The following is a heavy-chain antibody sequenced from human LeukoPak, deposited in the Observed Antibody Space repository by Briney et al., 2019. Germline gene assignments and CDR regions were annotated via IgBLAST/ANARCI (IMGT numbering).Heavy chain of an antibody. J-gene: IGHJ4*02. D-gene: IGHD6-19*01. CDR3: AKGGAVAGTTTYFDY. CDR1: GFTFSSYG. V-gene: IGHV3-30*02. CDR2: IRYDGSNK. Sequence: GGSLRLSCAASGFTFSSYGMHWVRQAPGKGLEWVAFIRYDGSNKYYADSVKGRFTISRDNSKNTLYLQMNSLRAEDTAVYYCAKGGAVAGTTTYFDYWGQETLVTVSS.